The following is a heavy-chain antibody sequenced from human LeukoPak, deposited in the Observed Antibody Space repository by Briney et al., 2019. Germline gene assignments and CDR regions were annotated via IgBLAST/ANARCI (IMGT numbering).Heavy chain of an antibody. D-gene: IGHD1-26*01. Sequence: ASVKVSCKASGDILRTYALSWVRQVPGQGLEWMGGIIPLFGTANYAQRFQGRLTITTDESTSTAYMELSSLRSEDTAVYYCARDRPYPIVGAGGAFDIWGQGTMVTVSS. CDR2: IIPLFGTA. V-gene: IGHV1-69*05. CDR1: GDILRTYA. J-gene: IGHJ3*02. CDR3: ARDRPYPIVGAGGAFDI.